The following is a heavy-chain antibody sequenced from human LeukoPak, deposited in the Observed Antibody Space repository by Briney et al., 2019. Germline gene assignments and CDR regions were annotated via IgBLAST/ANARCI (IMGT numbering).Heavy chain of an antibody. CDR1: GGSISSSNW. CDR3: ARMKMTSTGTLDY. V-gene: IGHV4-4*02. CDR2: IYQSGST. J-gene: IGHJ4*02. Sequence: SGTLSLTCAVSGGSISSSNWWSWVRQPPGKGLEWIGEIYQSGSTNYNPSLKSRVTISVDKSKNQFSLKLTSVTAADTAVYYCARMKMTSTGTLDYWGQGALVTVSS. D-gene: IGHD1-1*01.